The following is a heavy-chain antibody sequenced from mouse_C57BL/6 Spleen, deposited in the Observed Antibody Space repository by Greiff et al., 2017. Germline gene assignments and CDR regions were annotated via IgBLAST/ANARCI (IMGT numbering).Heavy chain of an antibody. J-gene: IGHJ3*01. CDR3: ARGYDGHYGGFAY. D-gene: IGHD2-3*01. V-gene: IGHV1-47*01. CDR1: GYTFTTYP. CDR2: FHPYNDDT. Sequence: VQLQESGAELVKPGASVKMSCKASGYTFTTYPIEWMKQNHGKSLEWIGNFHPYNDDTKYNEKFKGKATLTVEKSSSTVYLELSRLTSDDSAVYYCARGYDGHYGGFAYWGQGTLVTGSA.